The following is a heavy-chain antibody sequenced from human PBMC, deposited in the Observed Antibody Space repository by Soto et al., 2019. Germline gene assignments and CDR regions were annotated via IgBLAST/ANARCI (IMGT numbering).Heavy chain of an antibody. CDR3: ARLAVEMATIHVFDY. D-gene: IGHD5-12*01. J-gene: IGHJ4*02. CDR2: ISYDGSNK. CDR1: GFTFSSYA. V-gene: IGHV3-30-3*01. Sequence: QVQLVESGGGVVQPGRSLRLSCAASGFTFSSYAMHWVRQAPGKGLEWVAVISYDGSNKYYADSVKGRFTISRDNSKNTLYLRMNSLRAEDTAVYYCARLAVEMATIHVFDYWGQGTLVTVSS.